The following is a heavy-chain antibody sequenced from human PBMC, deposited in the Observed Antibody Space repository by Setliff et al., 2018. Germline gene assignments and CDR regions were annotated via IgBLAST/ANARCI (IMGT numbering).Heavy chain of an antibody. D-gene: IGHD1-26*01. CDR1: GASVSSHY. J-gene: IGHJ4*02. CDR2: ISYSGIT. V-gene: IGHV4-59*08. CDR3: ARLTPVGSRARYYFDS. Sequence: PSETLSLTCNVSGASVSSHYWDWIRQPPGKGLEWIGFISYSGITTYNVSLKSRVSISVDTSKNQFSLKLSSVTAADTAVYYCARLTPVGSRARYYFDSWGQGTRVTVSS.